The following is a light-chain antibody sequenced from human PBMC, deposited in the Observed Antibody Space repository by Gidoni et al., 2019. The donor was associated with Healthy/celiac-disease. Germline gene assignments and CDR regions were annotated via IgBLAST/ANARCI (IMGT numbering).Light chain of an antibody. J-gene: IGKJ4*01. CDR3: QQFNNLGLT. CDR1: QGISSA. Sequence: AIQLTQSPSLLSASVGDRVTITCRASQGISSALAWYQQKPGKAPKLLIYDASSLESWVPSRFSGSGSGTDFTLTISSLQPEDFATYYCQQFNNLGLTFGGGTKVEIK. CDR2: DAS. V-gene: IGKV1D-13*01.